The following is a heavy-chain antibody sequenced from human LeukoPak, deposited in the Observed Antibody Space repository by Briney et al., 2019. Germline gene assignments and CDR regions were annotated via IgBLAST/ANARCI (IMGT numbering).Heavy chain of an antibody. V-gene: IGHV3-74*03. CDR3: ARLGDNFWSGYSEAFDI. Sequence: PGGSLRLSCAASGLTLSNYWMHWVRQAPGKGLVWVSRMNYDGSSTTYADSVKGRFTISRDNAKNSLYLQMNSLRAEDTAVYYCARLGDNFWSGYSEAFDIWGQGTMVTVSS. CDR1: GLTLSNYW. D-gene: IGHD3-3*01. J-gene: IGHJ3*02. CDR2: MNYDGSST.